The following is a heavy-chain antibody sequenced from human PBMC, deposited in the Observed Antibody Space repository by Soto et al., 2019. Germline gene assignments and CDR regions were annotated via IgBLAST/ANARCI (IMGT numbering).Heavy chain of an antibody. CDR3: VRGKRITIFGVVIGPQYYYYGMDV. Sequence: PSETLSLTCAVYGGSFSGYYWSWIRQPPGKGLEWIGEINHSGSTNYNPSLKSRVTISVDTSKNQFSLKLSSVTAADTAVYYCVRGKRITIFGVVIGPQYYYYGMDVWGQGTTVTVSS. D-gene: IGHD3-3*01. V-gene: IGHV4-34*01. CDR1: GGSFSGYY. J-gene: IGHJ6*02. CDR2: INHSGST.